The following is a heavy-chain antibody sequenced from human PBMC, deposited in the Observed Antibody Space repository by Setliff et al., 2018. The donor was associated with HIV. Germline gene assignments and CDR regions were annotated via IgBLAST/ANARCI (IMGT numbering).Heavy chain of an antibody. CDR3: ARGGPARVALLYWFDP. CDR2: INPYNGNT. Sequence: ASVKVSCKASGYTFINYGINWLRQAPGQGLEWVGWINPYNGNTKYGQKFQGTVTMTRDSTTSTAYLELRRLRSDDTAVYFCARGGPARVALLYWFDPWGQGTLVTVSS. D-gene: IGHD2-21*01. V-gene: IGHV1-18*01. CDR1: GYTFINYG. J-gene: IGHJ5*02.